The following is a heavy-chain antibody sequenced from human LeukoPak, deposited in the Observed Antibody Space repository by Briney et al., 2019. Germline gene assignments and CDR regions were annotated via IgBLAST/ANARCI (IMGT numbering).Heavy chain of an antibody. J-gene: IGHJ4*02. V-gene: IGHV4-39*01. CDR3: ARQPYSSSDGSRY. CDR1: GGSISSSSYY. Sequence: NPSETLSLTCTVSGGSISSSSYYWGWIRQPPGKGLEWIGSIYYSGSTYYNPSLKSRVTISVDTSKSQFSLKLSSVTAADTAVYYCARQPYSSSDGSRYWGQGTLVTVSS. CDR2: IYYSGST. D-gene: IGHD6-13*01.